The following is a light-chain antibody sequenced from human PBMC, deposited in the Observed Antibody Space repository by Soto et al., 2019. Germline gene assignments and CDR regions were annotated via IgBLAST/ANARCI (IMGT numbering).Light chain of an antibody. CDR2: SNN. J-gene: IGLJ3*02. CDR3: AAWDDSLSAWV. CDR1: SSNIGSRT. Sequence: QSVLTQPPSASGTPGQRVTISCSGSSSNIGSRTVNWYQQLPGTAAKVLIYSNNQRPSGVPDRFSGSKSGTSASLAITGLQSEDEADYYCAAWDDSLSAWVFGGGTKLTVL. V-gene: IGLV1-44*01.